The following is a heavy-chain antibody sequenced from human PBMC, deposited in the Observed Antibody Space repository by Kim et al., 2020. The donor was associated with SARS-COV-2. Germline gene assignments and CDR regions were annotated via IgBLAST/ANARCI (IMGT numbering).Heavy chain of an antibody. CDR1: GFTFGRFA. CDR2: ISLDSDRI. J-gene: IGHJ3*01. D-gene: IGHD6-6*01. CDR3: ARDLVGGGADF. V-gene: IGHV3-9*01. Sequence: GGSLRLSCATSGFTFGRFAVHWVRQAPGKGLEWVSGISLDSDRIYYADSVKGRFTVSRDKAKDTLYLQMNSLRVEDTAFYYCARDLVGGGADFWGQGT.